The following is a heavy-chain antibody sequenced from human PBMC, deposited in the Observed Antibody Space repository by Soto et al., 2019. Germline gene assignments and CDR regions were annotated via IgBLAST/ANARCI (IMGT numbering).Heavy chain of an antibody. V-gene: IGHV3-23*01. CDR1: GFTFSSYA. Sequence: GESLKISCAASGFTFSSYAMSWVRQAPGKGLEWVSAISGSGGSTYYADSVKGRFTISRDNSKNTLYLQMNSLRAEDTAVYYCAKGLPTATAATPYFDYWGQGTLVTVSS. J-gene: IGHJ4*02. CDR2: ISGSGGST. D-gene: IGHD2-15*01. CDR3: AKGLPTATAATPYFDY.